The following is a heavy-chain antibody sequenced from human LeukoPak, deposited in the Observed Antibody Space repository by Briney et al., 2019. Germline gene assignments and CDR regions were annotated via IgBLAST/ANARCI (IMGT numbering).Heavy chain of an antibody. J-gene: IGHJ5*02. D-gene: IGHD3-16*01. CDR2: ISAYNGNT. Sequence: ASVKVSCKASGYTFTSYDINWVRQAPGQGLEWMGWISAYNGNTNYAQKLQGRVTMTTDTSTSTAYMELRSLRSDDTAVYYCARGGIGGEPKTNWFDPWGQGTLVTVSS. V-gene: IGHV1-18*01. CDR3: ARGGIGGEPKTNWFDP. CDR1: GYTFTSYD.